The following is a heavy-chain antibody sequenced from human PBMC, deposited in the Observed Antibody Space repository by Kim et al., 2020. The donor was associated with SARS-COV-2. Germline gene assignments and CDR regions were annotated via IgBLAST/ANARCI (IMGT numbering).Heavy chain of an antibody. D-gene: IGHD2-8*01. V-gene: IGHV3-74*01. CDR3: AVLMVYASSHFDY. J-gene: IGHJ4*02. Sequence: ASSWKGRFTISRDKAKNTLYLQMNVLRAGDTAVYYCAVLMVYASSHFDYWGQGTLVTVSS.